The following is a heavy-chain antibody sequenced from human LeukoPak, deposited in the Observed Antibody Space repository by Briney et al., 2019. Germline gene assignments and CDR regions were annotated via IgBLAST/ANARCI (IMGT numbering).Heavy chain of an antibody. CDR1: GFTFSDYY. D-gene: IGHD6-13*01. J-gene: IGHJ3*02. CDR2: ISSSGSTI. V-gene: IGHV3-11*04. CDR3: ARNPPGIGSPAFDI. Sequence: GGSLRLSSAASGFTFSDYYMSWIRQAPGKGLEWVSYISSSGSTIYYADSVKGRFTISRDNAKNSLYLQMNSLRAEDTAVYYCARNPPGIGSPAFDIWGQGTMVTVSS.